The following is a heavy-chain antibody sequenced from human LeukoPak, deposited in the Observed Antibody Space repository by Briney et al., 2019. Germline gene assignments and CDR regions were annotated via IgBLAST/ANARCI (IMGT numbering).Heavy chain of an antibody. V-gene: IGHV3-48*03. D-gene: IGHD3-3*01. CDR1: GFTFSSYE. CDR2: ISSSGSTI. J-gene: IGHJ4*02. Sequence: GGSLRLSCAASGFTFSSYEMNWVRQAPGKGLGWVSYISSSGSTIYYADSVKGRFTLSRDNAKNSLYLQMNSLRAEDTAVYYCARSIWSGYSIDYWGQGTLFTVSS. CDR3: ARSIWSGYSIDY.